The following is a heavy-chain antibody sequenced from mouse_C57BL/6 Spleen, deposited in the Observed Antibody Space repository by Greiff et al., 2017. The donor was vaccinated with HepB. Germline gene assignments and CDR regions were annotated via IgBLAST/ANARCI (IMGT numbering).Heavy chain of an antibody. J-gene: IGHJ2*01. Sequence: QVQLKESGPELVKPGASVKISCKASGYAFSSSWMNWVKQRPGKGLEWIGRIYPGDGDTNYNGKFKGKATLTADKSSSTAYMQLSSLTSEDSAVYFCAGYYYGSFYYFDYWGQGTTLTVSS. CDR3: AGYYYGSFYYFDY. D-gene: IGHD1-1*01. CDR2: IYPGDGDT. V-gene: IGHV1-82*01. CDR1: GYAFSSSW.